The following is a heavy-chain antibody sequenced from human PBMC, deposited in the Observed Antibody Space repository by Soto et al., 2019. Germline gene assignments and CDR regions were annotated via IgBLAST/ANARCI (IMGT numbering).Heavy chain of an antibody. V-gene: IGHV3-7*01. J-gene: IGHJ4*02. D-gene: IGHD1-1*01. Sequence: GGSLRLSCAASGFTFGSYWMSWVRQAPGKGLEWVANINQDRSEKYYVDSVKGRFTISRDNAKNSLYLQMNSLRAEDTAVYYCARGNRYGSYFDYSGKDTLVTVSS. CDR2: INQDRSEK. CDR1: GFTFGSYW. CDR3: ARGNRYGSYFDY.